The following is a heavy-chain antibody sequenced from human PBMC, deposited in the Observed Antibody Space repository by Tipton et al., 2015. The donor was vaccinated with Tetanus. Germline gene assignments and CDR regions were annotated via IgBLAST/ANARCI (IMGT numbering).Heavy chain of an antibody. CDR3: ARDPQRQWGGFDP. CDR2: INPNSGGT. Sequence: QLVQSGAEVKKPGASVKVSCKASGYTFTGYYMHWVRQAPGQGLEWMGWINPNSGGTNYAQKFQGRVTMTRDTSISTAYMGLSRLRSDGTAVYYCARDPQRQWGGFDPWGQGTLVTVSS. J-gene: IGHJ5*02. D-gene: IGHD3-16*01. CDR1: GYTFTGYY. V-gene: IGHV1-2*02.